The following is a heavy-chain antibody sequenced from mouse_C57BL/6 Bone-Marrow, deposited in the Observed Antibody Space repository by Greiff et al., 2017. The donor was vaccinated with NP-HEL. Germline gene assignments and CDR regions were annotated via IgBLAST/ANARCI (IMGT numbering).Heavy chain of an antibody. CDR3: ARASDYYGREAD. CDR1: GFTFSSYG. V-gene: IGHV5-6*01. Sequence: EVKVVESGGDLVKPGGSLKLSCAASGFTFSSYGMSWVRQTPDKRLEWVATISSGGSYTYYPDSVKGRFTISRDNAKNTLYLQMSSLKSEDTAMYYCARASDYYGREADWGQGTLVTVSA. CDR2: ISSGGSYT. J-gene: IGHJ3*01. D-gene: IGHD1-1*01.